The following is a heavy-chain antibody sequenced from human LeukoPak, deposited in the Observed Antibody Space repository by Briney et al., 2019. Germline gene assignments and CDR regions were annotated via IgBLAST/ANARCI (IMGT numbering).Heavy chain of an antibody. D-gene: IGHD4-17*01. J-gene: IGHJ3*01. CDR1: AFSFSKFA. V-gene: IGHV3-23*01. Sequence: AGGSLRLSCAASAFSFSKFALMWVRQAPGKGLEWVSAITANGGYTLYADAVKGRFTVSRDNSKNTLYLQINSLRPEDTAMYYCAKDPNGDYIGAFDFWGQGTMVTVSS. CDR3: AKDPNGDYIGAFDF. CDR2: ITANGGYT.